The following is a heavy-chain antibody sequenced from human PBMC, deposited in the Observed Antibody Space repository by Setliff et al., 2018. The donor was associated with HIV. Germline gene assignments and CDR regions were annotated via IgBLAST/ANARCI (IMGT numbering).Heavy chain of an antibody. J-gene: IGHJ3*02. CDR3: AREGSYDSSPGGHDVYDI. V-gene: IGHV1-2*02. D-gene: IGHD3-22*01. CDR1: GYTFTGYY. CDR2: INPNSGGT. Sequence: GASVKVSCKASGYTFTGYYMHWVRQAPGQGLEWMGWINPNSGGTNYAQKFQGRVTMTRDTSISTAYMELSRLRSDDTAVYYCAREGSYDSSPGGHDVYDIWGQGTMVTVSS.